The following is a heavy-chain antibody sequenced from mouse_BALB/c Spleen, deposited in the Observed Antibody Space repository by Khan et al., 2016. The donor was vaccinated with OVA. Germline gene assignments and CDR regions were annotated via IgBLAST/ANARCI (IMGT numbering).Heavy chain of an antibody. D-gene: IGHD1-1*01. CDR1: GYSITTNYA. V-gene: IGHV3-2*02. CDR2: LSYSGST. CDR3: SRKNYYGYAVDD. J-gene: IGHJ4*01. Sequence: VQLKESGPGLVQPSQSLSLTCTVTGYSITTNYAWDWIRQFPGNKLEWMGYLSYSGSTSYNTSLKSRISITRDTSKNHSCLELKSVTTKDTATYYCSRKNYYGYAVDDWGQGTSVTVSS.